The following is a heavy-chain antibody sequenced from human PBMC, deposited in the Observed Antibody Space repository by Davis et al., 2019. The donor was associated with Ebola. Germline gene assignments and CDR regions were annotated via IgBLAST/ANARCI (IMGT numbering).Heavy chain of an antibody. V-gene: IGHV3-21*01. CDR1: GFTFSSYS. J-gene: IGHJ4*02. CDR2: IGSSSSYM. D-gene: IGHD2-2*01. CDR3: AGFSCGSISCSAIDDY. Sequence: PGGSLRLSCAASGFTFSSYSMNWVRQAPGKGLEWVSSIGSSSSYMYYADSLKGRFTISRDNAKNSLYLQMNSLRAEDTAVYYCAGFSCGSISCSAIDDYWGQGTLVTVSS.